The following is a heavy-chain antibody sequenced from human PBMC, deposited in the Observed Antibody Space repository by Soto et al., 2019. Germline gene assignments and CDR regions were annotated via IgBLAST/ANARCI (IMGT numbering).Heavy chain of an antibody. D-gene: IGHD2-15*01. V-gene: IGHV4-34*01. J-gene: IGHJ6*02. CDR1: GGSFSGYY. CDR2: INHSGST. Sequence: QVQLQQWGAGLLKPSETLSLTCAVYGGSFSGYYWSWIRQPPGKGLEWIGEINHSGSTNYNPSLKSRVTITVDTSKNQLSLKLSAVTAADTAVYYCAREWGKVVVAAGMDVWGQGTTVTVSS. CDR3: AREWGKVVVAAGMDV.